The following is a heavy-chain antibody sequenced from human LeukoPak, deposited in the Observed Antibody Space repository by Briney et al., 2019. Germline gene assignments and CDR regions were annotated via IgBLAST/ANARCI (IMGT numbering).Heavy chain of an antibody. Sequence: ASVKVSCKASGYTFTGYYMHWVRQAPGQGLEWMGWINPNSGGTNYAQKFQGRVTMTRDTSISTAYMELGRLRSDDTAVYYCARDFKMRSPFDYWGQGTLVTVSS. J-gene: IGHJ4*02. CDR2: INPNSGGT. CDR3: ARDFKMRSPFDY. V-gene: IGHV1-2*02. CDR1: GYTFTGYY. D-gene: IGHD3-10*01.